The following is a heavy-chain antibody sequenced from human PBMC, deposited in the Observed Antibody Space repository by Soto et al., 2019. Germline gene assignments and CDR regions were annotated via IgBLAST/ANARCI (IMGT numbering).Heavy chain of an antibody. CDR2: ISYDGSNK. V-gene: IGHV3-30-3*01. D-gene: IGHD2-2*01. CDR1: GFTFSSYA. J-gene: IGHJ3*02. CDR3: ARAGYCSSTSCYDAFDI. Sequence: GGSLRLSCAASGFTFSSYAMHWVRQAPGKGLEWVAVISYDGSNKYYADSVKGRFTISRDNSKNTLYLQMNSLRAEDTAVYYCARAGYCSSTSCYDAFDIWGQGTMVTVSS.